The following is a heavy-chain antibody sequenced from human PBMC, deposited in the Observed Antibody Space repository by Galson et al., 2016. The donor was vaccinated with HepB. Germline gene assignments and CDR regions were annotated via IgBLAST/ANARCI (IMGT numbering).Heavy chain of an antibody. CDR2: ISGSSSYI. CDR3: VKLGYCPTTTCGEDD. D-gene: IGHD2-15*01. Sequence: SLRLSCAVSGFSLTTFTFNWVRQAPGQGLELVASISGSSSYIYYADSVKGRLTITIDNAKKSLHLRMNNLRAEDTAVYYCVKLGYCPTTTCGEDDWGQGAPVTVSS. CDR1: GFSLTTFT. V-gene: IGHV3-21*01. J-gene: IGHJ4*02.